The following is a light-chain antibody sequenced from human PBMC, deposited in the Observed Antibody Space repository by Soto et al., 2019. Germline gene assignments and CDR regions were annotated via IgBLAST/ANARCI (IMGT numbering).Light chain of an antibody. CDR1: QGISDY. J-gene: IGKJ5*01. V-gene: IGKV1-27*01. CDR3: QNYDSAPIT. CDR2: AAS. Sequence: DIQMTQSPSSLSASVGNRVSITCRASQGISDYLAWYQQKPGKVPKVLIYAASTLQPGVPSRFSGSGSGTDVTLTINSLQPDDIATYYCQNYDSAPITFGQGTRLEIK.